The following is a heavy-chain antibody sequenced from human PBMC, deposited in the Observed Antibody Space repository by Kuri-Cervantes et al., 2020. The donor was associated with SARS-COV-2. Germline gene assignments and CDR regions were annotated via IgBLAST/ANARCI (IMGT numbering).Heavy chain of an antibody. CDR3: ASSRDDYGGNHDY. Sequence: GESLKISCAASGFTFSSYAMSWIRQAPGKGLERVSYISSSGSTVYYADSVKGRFTISRDNAKNSLYLQMNSLRAEDTAVYYCASSRDDYGGNHDYWGQGTLVTVSS. J-gene: IGHJ4*02. CDR2: ISSSGSTV. CDR1: GFTFSSYA. D-gene: IGHD4-23*01. V-gene: IGHV3-11*04.